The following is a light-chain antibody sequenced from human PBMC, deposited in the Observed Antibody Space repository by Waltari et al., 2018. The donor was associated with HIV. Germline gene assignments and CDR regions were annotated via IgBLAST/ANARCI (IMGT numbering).Light chain of an antibody. Sequence: QSGLTQPPSVSKSLRPTAILTCEGDINHVGKQSRAWLQQHQGRPPKLLSYMNNNRPSGVSGRFSSSRSADTAYLSISLLQSDDEADYFCSSWDSSLSAWVFGGGTRLTVL. CDR3: SSWDSSLSAWV. J-gene: IGLJ3*02. CDR2: MNN. V-gene: IGLV10-54*01. CDR1: INHVGKQS.